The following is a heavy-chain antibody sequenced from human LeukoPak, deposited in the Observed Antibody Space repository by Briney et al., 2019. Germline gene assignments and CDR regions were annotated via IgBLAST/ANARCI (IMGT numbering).Heavy chain of an antibody. CDR2: ITSSSTYI. J-gene: IGHJ6*03. D-gene: IGHD1-26*01. Sequence: PGGSLRLSCAASGFTFSSYNMNWVRQAPGKGLEWVSSITSSSTYIYYADSVKGRFTISRDNARNSLYLQMNSLRVEDTAVYYCARDPYSGNYGDYYYYMDVWGKGTTVTISS. V-gene: IGHV3-21*01. CDR3: ARDPYSGNYGDYYYYMDV. CDR1: GFTFSSYN.